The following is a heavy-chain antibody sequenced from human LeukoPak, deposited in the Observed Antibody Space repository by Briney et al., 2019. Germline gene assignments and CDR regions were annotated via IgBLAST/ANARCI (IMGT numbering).Heavy chain of an antibody. CDR1: GYTFTSYY. CDR2: INPNSGGT. J-gene: IGHJ4*02. D-gene: IGHD6-25*01. CDR3: ATSSGSAVFPFDY. V-gene: IGHV1-2*02. Sequence: ASVKVSCKTSGYTFTSYYMHWVRQAPGQGLQWLGWINPNSGGTILPQQFRGRLTLTRDMSVSTDFLDLSGLTSDDTAVYYCATSSGSAVFPFDYWGQGTLAIVSS.